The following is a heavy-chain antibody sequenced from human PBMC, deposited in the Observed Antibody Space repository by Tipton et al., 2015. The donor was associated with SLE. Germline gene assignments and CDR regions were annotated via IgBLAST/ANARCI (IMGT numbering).Heavy chain of an antibody. CDR2: IWYDGSNK. Sequence: SLRLSCAASGFTFSIYGMHWVRQAPGKGLEWVAVIWYDGSNKYCADSVKGRFTISRDNSKNTLYLQMSTLRVEDTALHYCANGMDVWGQGTMVTVSS. J-gene: IGHJ6*02. V-gene: IGHV3-33*08. CDR3: ANGMDV. CDR1: GFTFSIYG.